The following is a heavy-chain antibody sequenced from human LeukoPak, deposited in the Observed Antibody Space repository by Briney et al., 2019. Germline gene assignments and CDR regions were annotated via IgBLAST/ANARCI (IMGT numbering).Heavy chain of an antibody. CDR1: GGSISSGSYY. V-gene: IGHV4-61*02. CDR2: IYTSGST. CDR3: ARAPDYYDSSGYYYWFDP. Sequence: PSETLSLTCTVSGGSISSGSYYWSWIRQPAGKGLEWIGRIYTSGSTNYNPSLKSRVTISVDTSKNQFSLKLSSVTAADTAVYYCARAPDYYDSSGYYYWFDPWGQGTLVTVSS. J-gene: IGHJ5*02. D-gene: IGHD3-22*01.